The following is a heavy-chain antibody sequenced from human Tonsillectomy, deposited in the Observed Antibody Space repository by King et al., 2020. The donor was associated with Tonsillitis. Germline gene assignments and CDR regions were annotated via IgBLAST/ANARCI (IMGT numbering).Heavy chain of an antibody. CDR1: GYTFTGYY. J-gene: IGHJ4*02. CDR2: INPNSGGT. CDR3: GGDGYSGYGGGDS. D-gene: IGHD5-12*01. V-gene: IGHV1-2*02. Sequence: QLVQSGAEVKKPGASVKVSCKASGYTFTGYYIHWVRQAPGQGLEWMGWINPNSGGTNFKQKFQGRVTMTRDTYISTAYMGLIRLRADDTAVYYGGGDGYSGYGGGDSWGQGTLVTFSS.